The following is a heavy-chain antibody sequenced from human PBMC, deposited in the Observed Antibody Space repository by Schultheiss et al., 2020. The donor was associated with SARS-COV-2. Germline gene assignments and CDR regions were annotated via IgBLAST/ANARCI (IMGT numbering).Heavy chain of an antibody. CDR3: ARETTTIFGVVYGMDV. V-gene: IGHV4-59*01. CDR2: IYSGST. CDR1: GGSISSYY. Sequence: SETLSLTCTVSGGSISSYYWSWIRQPPGKGLEWIGYIYSGSTNYNPSLKSRVTISVDTSKNQFSLKLSSVTAADTAVYYCARETTTIFGVVYGMDVWGQGTTVTVSS. D-gene: IGHD3-3*01. J-gene: IGHJ6*02.